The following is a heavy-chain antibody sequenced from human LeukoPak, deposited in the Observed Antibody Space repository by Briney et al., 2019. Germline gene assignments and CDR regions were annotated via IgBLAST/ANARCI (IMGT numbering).Heavy chain of an antibody. D-gene: IGHD1-26*01. V-gene: IGHV5-51*01. CDR3: ARQRHGGSYYKVDYYYYMDV. CDR1: GYSFTSYW. Sequence: GESLEISCKGSGYSFTSYWTGWVRQMPGKGLEWMGIIYPGDSDTRYSPSFQGQVTISADKSISTAYLQWSSLKASDTAMYYCARQRHGGSYYKVDYYYYMDVWGKGTTVTVSS. CDR2: IYPGDSDT. J-gene: IGHJ6*03.